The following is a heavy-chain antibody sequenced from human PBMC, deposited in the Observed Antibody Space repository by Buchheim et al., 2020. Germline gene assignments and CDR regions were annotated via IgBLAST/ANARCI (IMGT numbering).Heavy chain of an antibody. CDR3: ARGGYYYDSSGYTDY. J-gene: IGHJ4*02. V-gene: IGHV4-61*02. D-gene: IGHD3-22*01. CDR2: IYTSGST. Sequence: QVQLQESGPGLVKPSQTLSPTCTVSGGSISSGSYYWSWIRQPAGKGLEWIGRIYTSGSTNYNPSLKSRVTISVDTSKNQFSLKLSSVTAADTAVYYCARGGYYYDSSGYTDYWGQGTL. CDR1: GGSISSGSYY.